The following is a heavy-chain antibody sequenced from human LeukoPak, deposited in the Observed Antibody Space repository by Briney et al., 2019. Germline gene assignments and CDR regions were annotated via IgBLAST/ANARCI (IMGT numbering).Heavy chain of an antibody. CDR2: ISAYNGNT. Sequence: ASVKVSCKASGYTFISYGISWVRQAPGQGLEWMGLISAYNGNTNYAQKFQGRVTMTTDTSTSKAYMELRSLKFDDTAVYYCVRGRKLYSSGWYVEDDYWGQGTLVTVSS. J-gene: IGHJ4*02. CDR3: VRGRKLYSSGWYVEDDY. D-gene: IGHD6-19*01. V-gene: IGHV1-18*01. CDR1: GYTFISYG.